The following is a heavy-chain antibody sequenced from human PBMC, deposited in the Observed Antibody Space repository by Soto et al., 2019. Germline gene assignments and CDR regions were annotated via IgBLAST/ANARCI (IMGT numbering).Heavy chain of an antibody. J-gene: IGHJ1*01. Sequence: AXGSLRLSCSASGFTFSDYYMSWIRQAPGKGLEWVSYISSSGSTIYYADSVKGRFTISRDNAKNSLYLQMNSLRAEDTAVYYCAREKHSSSWYAEYFQHWGQGNLVTVSS. CDR2: ISSSGSTI. V-gene: IGHV3-11*01. CDR1: GFTFSDYY. CDR3: AREKHSSSWYAEYFQH. D-gene: IGHD6-13*01.